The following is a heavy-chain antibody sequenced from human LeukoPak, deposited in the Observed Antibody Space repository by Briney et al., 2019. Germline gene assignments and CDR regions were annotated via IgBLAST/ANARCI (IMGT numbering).Heavy chain of an antibody. CDR3: ARDRGTTSSAGYYFDY. CDR2: ISYDGSNK. Sequence: PGRSLRLSCAASGFTFSSYAMHWVRQAPGKGLEWVAVISYDGSNKYYADSVKGRFTISRDNSKNTLYLQMNSLRAEDTAVYYCARDRGTTSSAGYYFDYWGQGTLVTVSS. V-gene: IGHV3-30-3*01. D-gene: IGHD6-6*01. J-gene: IGHJ4*02. CDR1: GFTFSSYA.